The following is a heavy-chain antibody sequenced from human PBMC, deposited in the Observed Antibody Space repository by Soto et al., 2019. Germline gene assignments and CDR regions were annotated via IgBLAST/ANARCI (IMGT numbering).Heavy chain of an antibody. CDR2: IYYTGST. Sequence: SETLSLTCTVSGGSVSSGDYFWSWIRQPPGKGLEWIGHIYYTGSTNYNPSLKSRVTISIDMSKNQFSLKLKSVTAADTAVYYCARALHFTLWNGYFDFWGQGTLVTVSS. CDR1: GGSVSSGDYF. V-gene: IGHV4-61*08. D-gene: IGHD3-3*01. J-gene: IGHJ4*02. CDR3: ARALHFTLWNGYFDF.